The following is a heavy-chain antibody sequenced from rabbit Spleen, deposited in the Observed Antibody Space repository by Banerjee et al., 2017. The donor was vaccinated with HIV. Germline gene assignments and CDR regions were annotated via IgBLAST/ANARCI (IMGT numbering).Heavy chain of an antibody. CDR3: VRKWLGPTL. V-gene: IGHV1S47*01. CDR1: GFDFSSYY. J-gene: IGHJ4*01. CDR2: ASSDGIS. Sequence: QEHLKETGGGLVQPGGSLTLSCKASGFDFSSYYMSWVRQAPGKGLEWIGCASSDGISYYASWVNGRFSISSHNAQNTVSLQINSLTAADTATYFCVRKWLGPTLWGPGTLVTVS. D-gene: IGHD4-1*01.